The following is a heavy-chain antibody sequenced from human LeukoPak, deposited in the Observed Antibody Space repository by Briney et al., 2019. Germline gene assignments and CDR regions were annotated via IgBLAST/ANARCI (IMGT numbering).Heavy chain of an antibody. V-gene: IGHV3-23*01. D-gene: IGHD3-22*01. CDR3: AKDYASGYYYVDY. CDR2: ISAGGSTT. CDR1: GFTFSSYA. J-gene: IGHJ4*02. Sequence: GGSLRLSCAASGFTFSSYAMFWVRQAPGKGLEWVSSISAGGSTTYYADSVKGRFTISRDNSKNTLYLQMNSLRAEDTAIYYCAKDYASGYYYVDYWGQGTLVTVSS.